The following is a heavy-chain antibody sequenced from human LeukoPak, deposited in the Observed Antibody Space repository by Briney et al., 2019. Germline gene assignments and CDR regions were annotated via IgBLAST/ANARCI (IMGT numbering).Heavy chain of an antibody. J-gene: IGHJ5*02. CDR3: ARGYSSGFHLPNWFDP. D-gene: IGHD6-19*01. CDR1: GGTFSSYA. V-gene: IGHV1-69*05. Sequence: ASVKVSCKASGGTFSSYAMSWVRQAPGQGLEWMGGIIPIIGTANYAQRFKGRVTITTDESTSTAYMELSSLRSEDTAVYYCARGYSSGFHLPNWFDPWGQGTLVTVSS. CDR2: IIPIIGTA.